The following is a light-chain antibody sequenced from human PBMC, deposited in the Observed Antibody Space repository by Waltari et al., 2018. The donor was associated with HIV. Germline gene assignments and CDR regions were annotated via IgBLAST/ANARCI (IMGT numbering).Light chain of an antibody. J-gene: IGKJ3*01. V-gene: IGKV3-20*01. CDR1: QSRSSTY. CDR2: GAS. CDR3: QQYGNSIT. Sequence: EIVLTQSPGTLSFSPGARASQSRSSTYFACYQQKPGQAPRLLIYGASTRATGIPDRFSGSGSATDFTLTISRLEPEDFVVYYCQQYGNSITFGPGTKVDIK.